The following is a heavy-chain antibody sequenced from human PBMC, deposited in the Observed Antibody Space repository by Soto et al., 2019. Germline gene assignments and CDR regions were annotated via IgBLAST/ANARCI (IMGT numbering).Heavy chain of an antibody. CDR1: GGSVCSGSYY. CDR2: IYYSGST. D-gene: IGHD1-26*01. J-gene: IGHJ4*02. CDR3: ARAGLGDGSDY. Sequence: PSETLSLTCTVSGGSVCSGSYYWTWIRQPPGKGLEWIGYIYYSGSTKNNPSLKSRVTISVDTSKNQFSLKLSSVTAADTAVYYCARAGLGDGSDYWGQGTLVTVSS. V-gene: IGHV4-61*01.